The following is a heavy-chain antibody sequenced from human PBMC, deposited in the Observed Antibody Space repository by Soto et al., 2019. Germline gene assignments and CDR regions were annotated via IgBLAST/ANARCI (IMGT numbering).Heavy chain of an antibody. J-gene: IGHJ4*02. CDR3: ARVSDYYGSGSYYPDY. Sequence: SETLSLTCTVSGGSISPYYWSWIRQPPGKGLEWIGYIYYTGTTNYYPSLKSRVTISVDTSKNQFSLKLSSVTAADTAVYYCARVSDYYGSGSYYPDYWGQGTLVTVSS. V-gene: IGHV4-59*01. D-gene: IGHD3-10*01. CDR2: IYYTGTT. CDR1: GGSISPYY.